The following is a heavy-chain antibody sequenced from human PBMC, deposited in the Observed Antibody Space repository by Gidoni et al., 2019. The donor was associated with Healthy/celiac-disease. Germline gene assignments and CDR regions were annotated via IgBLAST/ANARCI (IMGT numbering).Heavy chain of an antibody. CDR3: AKDRGIAVAGGGYYFDY. CDR1: GFTFSSYG. Sequence: QVQLVESGGGVVQPGRSLRLSCAASGFTFSSYGMHWVRQAPGKGLEWVAVISYDGSNKYYADSVKGRFTICRDNSKNTLYLQMNSLRAEDTAVYYCAKDRGIAVAGGGYYFDYWGQGTLVTVSS. CDR2: ISYDGSNK. V-gene: IGHV3-30*18. J-gene: IGHJ4*02. D-gene: IGHD6-19*01.